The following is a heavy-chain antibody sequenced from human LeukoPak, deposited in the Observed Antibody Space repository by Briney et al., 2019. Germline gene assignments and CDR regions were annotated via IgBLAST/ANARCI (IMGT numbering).Heavy chain of an antibody. CDR3: AKDADDYGDFYYYFDY. V-gene: IGHV3-23*01. D-gene: IGHD4-17*01. J-gene: IGHJ4*02. Sequence: GGSLRLSCAASGFTFSSYAMNWVRQAPGKGLEWVSGINSSGGGTYYADSVKGRFTISRDNSKNTLYLQMNSLRAEDTALYYCAKDADDYGDFYYYFDYWGQGTLVTVSS. CDR1: GFTFSSYA. CDR2: INSSGGGT.